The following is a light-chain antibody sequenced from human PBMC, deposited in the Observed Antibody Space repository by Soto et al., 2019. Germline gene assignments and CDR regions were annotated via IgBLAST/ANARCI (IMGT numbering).Light chain of an antibody. Sequence: QSVLTQAPSASGTPGQRVTISCSGSSSNIGSNFVYWYQKFPGTAPKVLIYRNDQRPSGVPDRFSGSKSGTSASLAISGLRSEDEADYYCPVWDDSLNGSVAFGGGTKLTVL. CDR1: SSNIGSNF. V-gene: IGLV1-47*01. CDR3: PVWDDSLNGSVA. CDR2: RND. J-gene: IGLJ2*01.